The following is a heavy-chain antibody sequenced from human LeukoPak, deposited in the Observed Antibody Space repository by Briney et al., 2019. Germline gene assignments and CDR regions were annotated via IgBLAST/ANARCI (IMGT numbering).Heavy chain of an antibody. CDR1: GFPFNAHF. J-gene: IGHJ4*02. V-gene: IGHV3-66*02. D-gene: IGHD3-22*01. Sequence: GGSLRLSCAASGFPFNAHFMSWVRQAPGKGLEWVSVLYHGDRTYYADSVKGRFTISRDSSKNTVYLQMQNLRAEDTAVYYCTRDRDDSSVLHYFDYLGQGALVTVAS. CDR2: LYHGDRT. CDR3: TRDRDDSSVLHYFDY.